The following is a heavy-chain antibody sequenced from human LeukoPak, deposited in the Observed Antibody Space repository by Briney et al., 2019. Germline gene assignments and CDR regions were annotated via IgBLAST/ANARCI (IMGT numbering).Heavy chain of an antibody. CDR3: ARGTYYYDSSDYYALYFQP. Sequence: SETLSLTCAVYGGSFSDYYWTWIRQPPGKGLEWVGEINHSGSTNYNPSLKSRVTISVDTSKNQFSLKLRSVHAADTAVYYCARGTYYYDSSDYYALYFQPWGQGTLVTVSS. D-gene: IGHD3-22*01. V-gene: IGHV4-34*01. CDR1: GGSFSDYY. J-gene: IGHJ1*01. CDR2: INHSGST.